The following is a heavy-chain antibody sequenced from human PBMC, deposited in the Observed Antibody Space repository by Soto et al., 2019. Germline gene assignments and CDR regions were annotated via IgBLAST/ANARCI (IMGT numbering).Heavy chain of an antibody. V-gene: IGHV4-39*01. CDR1: GGSISSSSYY. CDR3: ASLPYAFDI. Sequence: SSETLSLTCTVSGGSISSSSYYWGWIRQPPGKGLEWIGSIYYSGSTYYNPSLKSRVTISVDTSKNQFSLKLSSVTAADTAVYYCASLPYAFDIWGQGTMVTVSS. CDR2: IYYSGST. J-gene: IGHJ3*02.